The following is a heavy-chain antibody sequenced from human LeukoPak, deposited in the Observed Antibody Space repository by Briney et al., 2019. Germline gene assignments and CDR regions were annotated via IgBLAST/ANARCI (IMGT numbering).Heavy chain of an antibody. Sequence: GGSLRLFCGASGFTFSSYAMIWVSQAPGKGLEWVSAISTRGGTTYYADSVKGRFTISRDDSKNTLYLQMDSLRAEDTAVYYCAKDRWVGATISHYFDYWGQGTLVTVSS. J-gene: IGHJ4*02. CDR1: GFTFSSYA. CDR2: ISTRGGTT. V-gene: IGHV3-23*01. D-gene: IGHD1-26*01. CDR3: AKDRWVGATISHYFDY.